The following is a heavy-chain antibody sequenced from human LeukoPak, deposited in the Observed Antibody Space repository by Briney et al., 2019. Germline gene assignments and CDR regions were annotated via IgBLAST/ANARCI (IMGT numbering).Heavy chain of an antibody. Sequence: PSETLSLTCTVSGGAVSSTSYYWGWIRQPPGKGLAWIGSLYYSGSTYYNPSLKSRVTISVDTSKNQFSLKLMSVTAADTAVYYCARQDSSSWCYFDYWGQGTLVTVSS. V-gene: IGHV4-39*01. D-gene: IGHD6-13*01. CDR1: GGAVSSTSYY. CDR2: LYYSGST. J-gene: IGHJ4*02. CDR3: ARQDSSSWCYFDY.